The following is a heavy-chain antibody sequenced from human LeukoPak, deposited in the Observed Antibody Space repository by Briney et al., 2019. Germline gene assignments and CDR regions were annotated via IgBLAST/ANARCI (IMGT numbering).Heavy chain of an antibody. V-gene: IGHV4-4*07. CDR3: ATEPTRTPYYYMDV. CDR1: ARSISIHY. D-gene: IGHD1-1*01. CDR2: ISSSGSP. Sequence: AETLSLTCTVSARSISIHYWNWLRQPAGKGLEWIGRISSSGSPNYNPSPKRQVTPSGDTSKNQLSLILNSMTAADPAVFSCATEPTRTPYYYMDVWGKGTTVIVSS. J-gene: IGHJ6*03.